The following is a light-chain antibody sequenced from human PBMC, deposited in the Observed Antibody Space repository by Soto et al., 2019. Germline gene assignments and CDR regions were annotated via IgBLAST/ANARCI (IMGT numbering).Light chain of an antibody. J-gene: IGLJ1*01. V-gene: IGLV2-14*01. Sequence: QSTLTQPASVSGSPGQSITISCTGTSSDVGYNYVSWYQQHPGKAPKLMIYDVSNRPSGVSNRFSGSKSGNTASLTISGLQAEDEADYYCSSYTSSSTLLYVFGTGTKLTVL. CDR3: SSYTSSSTLLYV. CDR1: SSDVGYNY. CDR2: DVS.